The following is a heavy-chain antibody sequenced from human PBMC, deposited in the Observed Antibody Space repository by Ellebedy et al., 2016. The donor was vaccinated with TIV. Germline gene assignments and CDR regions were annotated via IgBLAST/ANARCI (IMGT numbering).Heavy chain of an antibody. CDR2: IWSDGSGK. CDR3: TRGASMVRGYPIDF. CDR1: AFTFSDYA. Sequence: GESLKISCAASAFTFSDYAMHWVRQTPGKGLEGLAVIWSDGSGKYYADSVKGRITISRDNSKNTLDLEMDTLIAEDTAVYFCTRGASMVRGYPIDFWGQGTLVTVSS. J-gene: IGHJ4*02. V-gene: IGHV3-33*01. D-gene: IGHD3-10*01.